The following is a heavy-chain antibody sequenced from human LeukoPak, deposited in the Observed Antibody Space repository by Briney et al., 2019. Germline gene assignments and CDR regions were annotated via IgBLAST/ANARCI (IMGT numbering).Heavy chain of an antibody. J-gene: IGHJ4*02. CDR1: GGSISSGGYY. CDR2: IYYSGST. CDR3: ARAIVLMVYAFDY. Sequence: SQTLSLTCTVSGGSISSGGYYWSWIRQHPGKGLEWIGYIYYSGSTYYNPSLKSRVTISVDTSKNQFSLKLSSVTAADTAVYYCARAIVLMVYAFDYWGQGTLVTVSS. V-gene: IGHV4-31*03. D-gene: IGHD2-8*01.